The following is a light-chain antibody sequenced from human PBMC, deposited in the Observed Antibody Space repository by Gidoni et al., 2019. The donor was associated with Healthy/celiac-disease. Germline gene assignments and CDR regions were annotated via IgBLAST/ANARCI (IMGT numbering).Light chain of an antibody. V-gene: IGKV1-33*01. CDR1: QDISNY. CDR2: DAS. Sequence: DIQMTQSPSSLSASVGDRVTITCQASQDISNYLNWYQQKPGKAPKLLIYDASNLETGVPSRFSGSGSGTDFTFTISSLQPEDIATYYCQQYDNLPLLTFXGXTKVXIK. CDR3: QQYDNLPLLT. J-gene: IGKJ4*01.